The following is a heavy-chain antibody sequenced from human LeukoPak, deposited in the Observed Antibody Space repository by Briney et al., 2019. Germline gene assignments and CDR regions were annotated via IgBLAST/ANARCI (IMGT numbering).Heavy chain of an antibody. V-gene: IGHV3-48*03. CDR1: GFDLSTYE. CDR3: ARGDPHADL. CDR2: ITISGHTK. J-gene: IGHJ5*02. Sequence: GGSLRLSCAASGFDLSTYEMNWVRQAPGKGLEWIADITISGHTKNYADSVKGRFTISRDNARTSLYLQMNSLRVEDTGVYYCARGDPHADLWGQGTLVTVSS.